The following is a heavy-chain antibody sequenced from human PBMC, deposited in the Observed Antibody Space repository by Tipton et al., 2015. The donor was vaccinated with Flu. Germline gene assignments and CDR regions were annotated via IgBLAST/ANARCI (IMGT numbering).Heavy chain of an antibody. D-gene: IGHD2-2*01. Sequence: QLVQSGGGLVQPGGSLRLSCAASGFTFSSYEMNWVRQAPGKGLEWVSYISSGGSTIYYADSVKGRFTISRDNAKNSLYLQMHSLRAEDTAVYYCAKGLYCSSTSCYGDYFDYWGQGTLVTVSS. J-gene: IGHJ4*02. V-gene: IGHV3-48*03. CDR2: ISSGGSTI. CDR1: GFTFSSYE. CDR3: AKGLYCSSTSCYGDYFDY.